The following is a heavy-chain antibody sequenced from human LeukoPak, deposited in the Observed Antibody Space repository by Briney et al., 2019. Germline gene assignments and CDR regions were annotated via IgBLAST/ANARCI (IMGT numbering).Heavy chain of an antibody. D-gene: IGHD2-2*01. Sequence: GGSLRLSCAASGFTVSSNYMSWVRQAPGKGLEWVSVIYSGGSTYYADSVKGRFTISRDNSKNTLYLQMNSLRAEDTAVYYCARALLGYCSSISCGLYYFDYWGQGTLVTVSS. CDR2: IYSGGST. V-gene: IGHV3-53*01. J-gene: IGHJ4*02. CDR1: GFTVSSNY. CDR3: ARALLGYCSSISCGLYYFDY.